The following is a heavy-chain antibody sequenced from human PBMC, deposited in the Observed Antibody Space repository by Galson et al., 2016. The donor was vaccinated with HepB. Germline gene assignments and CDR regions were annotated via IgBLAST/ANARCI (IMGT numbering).Heavy chain of an antibody. CDR2: IYTTGST. D-gene: IGHD3-10*01. Sequence: IGRIYTTGSTIYNPSLKSRLTMSLDTSKNQFSLKVSSVTAADTAVYYCARYGTSMVRGVISSWFDPWGQGTLVTVSS. CDR3: ARYGTSMVRGVISSWFDP. V-gene: IGHV4-59*10. J-gene: IGHJ5*02.